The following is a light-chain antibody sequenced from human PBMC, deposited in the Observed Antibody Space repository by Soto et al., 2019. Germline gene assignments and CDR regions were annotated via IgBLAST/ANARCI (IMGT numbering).Light chain of an antibody. CDR1: QSVSSN. V-gene: IGKV3-15*01. J-gene: IGKJ1*01. CDR3: QQSNNWPWT. CDR2: GAS. Sequence: EIVMTQSPATLSVSPGERATLSCRASQSVSSNLAWYQQKPGQAPRLLIYGASTRATGIPARFSGSGSGTEFSLTNSSLQSEDFAVYYCQQSNNWPWTFGQGTKVEIK.